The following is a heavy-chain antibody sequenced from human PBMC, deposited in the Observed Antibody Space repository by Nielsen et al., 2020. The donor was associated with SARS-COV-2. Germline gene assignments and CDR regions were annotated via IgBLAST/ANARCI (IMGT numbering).Heavy chain of an antibody. J-gene: IGHJ4*02. V-gene: IGHV3-23*01. CDR1: GVTFSNNA. D-gene: IGHD3-10*01. CDR3: ARQFYGCNDY. CDR2: IGNSGGNI. Sequence: GGSLRLSCTASGVTFSNNAMTWVRQAPGKGLEWVSSIGNSGGNIYYADSVKGRFTVSRDNSKNTLYLEMNSLRAEDTAVYYCARQFYGCNDYWGQGTLVTVSS.